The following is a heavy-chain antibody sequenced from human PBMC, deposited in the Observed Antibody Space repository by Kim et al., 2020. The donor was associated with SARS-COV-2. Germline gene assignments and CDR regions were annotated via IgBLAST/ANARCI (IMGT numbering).Heavy chain of an antibody. CDR3: VTDRYYYDSSGYYYPCCFDY. CDR2: ISSTSATI. Sequence: GGSLRLSCAASGFTFSSFSMSWVRQAPGKGLEWIAYISSTSATIYYADSMKGRFAISRDNAKNSLFLQMNSLRDEDTAVYYCVTDRYYYDSSGYYYPCCFDYWGQGTLVTVSS. CDR1: GFTFSSFS. D-gene: IGHD3-22*01. J-gene: IGHJ4*02. V-gene: IGHV3-48*02.